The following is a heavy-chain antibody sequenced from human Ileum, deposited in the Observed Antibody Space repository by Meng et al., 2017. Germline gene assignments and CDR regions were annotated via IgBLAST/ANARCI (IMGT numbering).Heavy chain of an antibody. V-gene: IGHV6-1*01. CDR1: GDRVSSNSAA. D-gene: IGHD1-26*01. CDR3: ARGGGSYYHFDY. CDR2: TYYRSKWFN. Sequence: QVTLHESGPGLVKPSQTLSLPCAISGDRVSSNSAAWNWIRQSPSRGLEWLGRTYYRSKWFNEYAVSVKSRITINPDTSENQFSLQLNSVTPEDAAVYYCARGGGSYYHFDYWGQGTLVTVSS. J-gene: IGHJ4*02.